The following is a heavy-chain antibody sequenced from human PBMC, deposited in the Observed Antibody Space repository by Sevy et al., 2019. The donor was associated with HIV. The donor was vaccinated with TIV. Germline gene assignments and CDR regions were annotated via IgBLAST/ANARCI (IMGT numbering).Heavy chain of an antibody. CDR3: AGGCYDSSGSFDAFDI. D-gene: IGHD3-22*01. Sequence: GGSLRLSCAASGFTFSSYAMSWVRQAPGKGLEWVSTIFGNGGVTYYAESVKGRFTISRDSSKKTLYLQMNSLRAEDTAVYYCAGGCYDSSGSFDAFDIWGQGTMVTVSS. V-gene: IGHV3-23*01. CDR2: IFGNGGVT. CDR1: GFTFSSYA. J-gene: IGHJ3*02.